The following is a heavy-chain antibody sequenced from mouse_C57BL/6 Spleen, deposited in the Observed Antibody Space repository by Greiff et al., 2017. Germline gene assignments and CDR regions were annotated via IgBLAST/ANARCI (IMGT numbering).Heavy chain of an antibody. D-gene: IGHD1-1*01. Sequence: EVQLVESGGDLVKPGGSLKLSCAASGFTFSSYGMSWVRQTPDKRLEWVATISSVGSYTYYPDSVKGRFTISRDNAKNTLYLQMRSLKSEDTAMYYCASSITTVVTHYYAMDYWGQGTSVTVSS. CDR3: ASSITTVVTHYYAMDY. CDR1: GFTFSSYG. CDR2: ISSVGSYT. J-gene: IGHJ4*01. V-gene: IGHV5-6*01.